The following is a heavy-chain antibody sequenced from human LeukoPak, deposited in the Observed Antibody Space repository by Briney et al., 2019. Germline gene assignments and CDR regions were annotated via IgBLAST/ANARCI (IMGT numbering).Heavy chain of an antibody. CDR3: ARGGGRYSVDY. J-gene: IGHJ4*02. Sequence: GASVKVSCKASGYTFIDYYMHWVRQAPGQGLEGIGWISPNSGGTKYVQKFQGRVTMTRDTSITTVYMELSGLSFDDTAVYYCARGGGRYSVDYWGQGTLVIVSS. CDR2: ISPNSGGT. D-gene: IGHD1-26*01. CDR1: GYTFIDYY. V-gene: IGHV1-2*02.